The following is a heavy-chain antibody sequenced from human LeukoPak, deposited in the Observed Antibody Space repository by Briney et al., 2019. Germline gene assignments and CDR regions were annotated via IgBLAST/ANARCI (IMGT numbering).Heavy chain of an antibody. J-gene: IGHJ6*03. D-gene: IGHD3-10*01. Sequence: SQTLSLTCTVSGGSISSYYWSWIRQPPGKGLEWIGYIYYSGSTNYNPSLKSRVTISVDTSKNQLSLKLSSVTAADTAVYYCARGVLLWFGGMTYYYYYMDVWGKGTTVTVSS. V-gene: IGHV4-59*01. CDR3: ARGVLLWFGGMTYYYYYMDV. CDR2: IYYSGST. CDR1: GGSISSYY.